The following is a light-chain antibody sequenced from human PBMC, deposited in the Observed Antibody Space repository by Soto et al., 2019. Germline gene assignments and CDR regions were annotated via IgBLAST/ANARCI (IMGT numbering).Light chain of an antibody. CDR1: QPISDY. CDR2: TAS. V-gene: IGKV1-6*01. Sequence: IQMTQSPSSLSAFVGDRVTITCRTSQPISDYLNWYQQKPGKAPSLLIYTASTLQTGVPSRFSGSGSGTDFTLTISSLQPEDFATYYCLQDYNYPWTFGQGTKVDIK. J-gene: IGKJ1*01. CDR3: LQDYNYPWT.